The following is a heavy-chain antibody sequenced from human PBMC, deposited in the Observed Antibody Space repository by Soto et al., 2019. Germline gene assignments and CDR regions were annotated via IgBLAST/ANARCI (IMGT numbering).Heavy chain of an antibody. D-gene: IGHD3-22*01. Sequence: PSETLSLTCAVSGGSISSSNWWSWVRQPPGKGLEWIGEIYHSGSTNYNPSLKSRVTISVDKSKNQFSLKLSSVTAADKAVYYCARVHYYDSSGYYAFDYWGQGTLVTVSS. V-gene: IGHV4-4*02. CDR3: ARVHYYDSSGYYAFDY. CDR2: IYHSGST. J-gene: IGHJ4*02. CDR1: GGSISSSNW.